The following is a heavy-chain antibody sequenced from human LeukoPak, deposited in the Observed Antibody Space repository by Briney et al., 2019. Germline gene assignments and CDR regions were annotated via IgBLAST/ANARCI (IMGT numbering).Heavy chain of an antibody. CDR3: TKTAPAAIYWFDP. CDR1: GFTFSSYA. J-gene: IGHJ5*02. V-gene: IGHV3-23*01. Sequence: GGSLRLSCAASGFTFSSYAMTWVRQAPEKGLEWVSAISGSGGSTYYADSVKGRFTISRDNSKNALYLQMNSLRAEDTAVYYCTKTAPAAIYWFDPWGQGTLVTVSS. CDR2: ISGSGGST. D-gene: IGHD2-2*02.